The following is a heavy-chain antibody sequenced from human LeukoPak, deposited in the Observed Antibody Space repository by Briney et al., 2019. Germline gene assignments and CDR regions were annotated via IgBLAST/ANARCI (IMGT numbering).Heavy chain of an antibody. Sequence: SETLSLTCAVSGGSISSGGYSWGWIRQPPGKGLEWIGYIYHSGSTYYNPSLKSRVTISVDRSKNQFSLKLSSVTAADTAVYYFVGRLWFGELYFDYWGQGTLVTVSS. J-gene: IGHJ4*02. CDR2: IYHSGST. D-gene: IGHD3-10*01. CDR1: GGSISSGGYS. CDR3: VGRLWFGELYFDY. V-gene: IGHV4-30-2*01.